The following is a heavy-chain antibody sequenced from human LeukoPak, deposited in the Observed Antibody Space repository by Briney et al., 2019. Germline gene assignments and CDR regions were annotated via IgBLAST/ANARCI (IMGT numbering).Heavy chain of an antibody. V-gene: IGHV3-48*03. CDR3: TALTVASSFDY. CDR1: GFSFSVYE. D-gene: IGHD6-19*01. CDR2: ISSSGTTT. J-gene: IGHJ4*02. Sequence: GGSLRLSCAASGFSFSVYEMHWVRQAPGKGREWISDISSSGTTTYYADSVKGRFTISRDNAKNSLYLQMNSLRAEDTAVYYCTALTVASSFDYWGQGTLVTVSS.